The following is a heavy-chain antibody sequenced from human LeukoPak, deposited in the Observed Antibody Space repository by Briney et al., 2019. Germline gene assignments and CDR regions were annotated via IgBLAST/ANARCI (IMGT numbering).Heavy chain of an antibody. CDR3: ARGESKQLVRWYGFDY. J-gene: IGHJ4*02. V-gene: IGHV1-2*02. D-gene: IGHD6-6*01. CDR1: GYTFTGYY. CDR2: INPNSGGT. Sequence: ASVKVSCKASGYTFTGYYMHWVRQAPGQGLEWMGWINPNSGGTNYAQKFQGRVTMTRATSISTAYMELSRLRSDDTAVYYCARGESKQLVRWYGFDYWGQGTLVTVSS.